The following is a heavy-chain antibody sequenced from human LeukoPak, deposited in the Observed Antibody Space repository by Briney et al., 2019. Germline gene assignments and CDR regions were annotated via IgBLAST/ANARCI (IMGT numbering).Heavy chain of an antibody. D-gene: IGHD3-10*01. V-gene: IGHV3-64*01. CDR2: VSSNGGST. Sequence: GGSLRLSCVVSGFTFSSYAMHWVRQAPGKGLEYVSAVSSNGGSTYYANSVKGRFTISRDNAKNSLYLQMNSLRAEDTAIYYCARDLLAGGYFDYWGQGTLVTVSS. J-gene: IGHJ4*02. CDR3: ARDLLAGGYFDY. CDR1: GFTFSSYA.